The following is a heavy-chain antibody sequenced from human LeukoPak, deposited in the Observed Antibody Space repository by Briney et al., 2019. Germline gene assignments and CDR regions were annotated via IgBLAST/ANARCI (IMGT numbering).Heavy chain of an antibody. CDR1: GYTFSSCG. Sequence: PGRSLRLSCAASGYTFSSCGMHWVRQAPGKGLEWVAVISSDGSRKHYGDSVKGRFTISRDNSESTLFLQMNSLRTDDTSVYFCAKYAYNWNAPDGFDMWGQGTMVIVSS. V-gene: IGHV3-30*18. CDR2: ISSDGSRK. CDR3: AKYAYNWNAPDGFDM. J-gene: IGHJ3*02. D-gene: IGHD1-1*01.